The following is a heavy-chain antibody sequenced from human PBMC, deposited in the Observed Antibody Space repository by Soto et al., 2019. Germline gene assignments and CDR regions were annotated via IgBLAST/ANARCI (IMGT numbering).Heavy chain of an antibody. CDR3: PLDCGCAPCYSGY. CDR1: GYTFTSYG. CDR2: ISANDGKR. Sequence: QLVQSGAAVKKPGASVKVSCKASGYTFTSYGISWVRQAPGQGLEGMGWISANDGKRSYLQNLQDRVTLTTDTSTSTAYMELRSLRSDDTAVSYCPLDCGCAPCYSGYGGQGTQVTVSS. J-gene: IGHJ1*01. V-gene: IGHV1-18*01. D-gene: IGHD2-15*01.